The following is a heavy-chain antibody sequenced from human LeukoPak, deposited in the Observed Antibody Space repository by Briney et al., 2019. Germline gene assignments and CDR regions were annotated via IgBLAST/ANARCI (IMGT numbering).Heavy chain of an antibody. D-gene: IGHD3-22*01. J-gene: IGHJ6*02. CDR3: AKDPRYYDSSGYPYYYYGMDV. Sequence: GGSLRLSCAASKFTFSNYAMHWVRQAPGKGLEWVAVISYDGSNKYYADSVKGRFTISRDNSKNTLYLQMNSLRAEDTAVYYCAKDPRYYDSSGYPYYYYGMDVWGQGTTVTVSS. CDR2: ISYDGSNK. CDR1: KFTFSNYA. V-gene: IGHV3-30*04.